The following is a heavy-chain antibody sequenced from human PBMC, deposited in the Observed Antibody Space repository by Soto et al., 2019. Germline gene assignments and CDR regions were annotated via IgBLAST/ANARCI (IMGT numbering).Heavy chain of an antibody. J-gene: IGHJ6*02. CDR3: ARAPTYYYGSGPPYYFYAMDV. CDR1: GDSVSRYY. V-gene: IGHV4-59*02. Sequence: SETLSLTCTVSGDSVSRYYWNWIRQPPGKGLEWIGYIYNSGSTNYNPSLKSRVTISVDTSKNQFSLTLTSVTAADTAVYYCARAPTYYYGSGPPYYFYAMDVWGQGTTVTVYS. D-gene: IGHD3-10*01. CDR2: IYNSGST.